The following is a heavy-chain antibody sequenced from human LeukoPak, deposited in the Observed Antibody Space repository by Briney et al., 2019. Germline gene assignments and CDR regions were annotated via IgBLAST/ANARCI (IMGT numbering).Heavy chain of an antibody. Sequence: PSETLSLTCTVSGGSISSSSYYWGWIRQPPGKGLEWIGSIYYSGSTYYNPSLKSRVTISVDTSKNQFALKLSSATAADTAVYYCARSGPGGETFDYWGQGTLVTVSS. CDR1: GGSISSSSYY. CDR2: IYYSGST. D-gene: IGHD3-10*01. CDR3: ARSGPGGETFDY. J-gene: IGHJ4*02. V-gene: IGHV4-39*01.